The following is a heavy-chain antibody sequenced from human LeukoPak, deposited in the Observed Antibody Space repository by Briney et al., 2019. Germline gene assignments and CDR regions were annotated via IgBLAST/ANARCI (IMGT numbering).Heavy chain of an antibody. J-gene: IGHJ4*02. CDR1: GGSISSSSYY. Sequence: SETLSLTCTVSGGSISSSSYYWGWIRQTPGKGLEWIGSIYYSGSTFYSPSLKSRVTISVDTSKNQFSLKLSSVTAADTAVYYCAKDKDEWELLDYWGQGTLVTVSS. CDR3: AKDKDEWELLDY. D-gene: IGHD1-26*01. V-gene: IGHV4-39*02. CDR2: IYYSGST.